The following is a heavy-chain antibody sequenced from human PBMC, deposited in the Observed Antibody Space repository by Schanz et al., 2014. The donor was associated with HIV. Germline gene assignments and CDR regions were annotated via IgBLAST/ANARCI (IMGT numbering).Heavy chain of an antibody. CDR1: GYSFMNAA. D-gene: IGHD5-12*01. Sequence: QVQLVQSEAEVKRPGSSVKVSCRTSGYSFMNAAINWVRQAPGQGLEWVGRMNPHSSDVGFAQTLQGRVTMTADTSTSTAYMDLRSLRSDDTAVYYCARGAAEMATMTPWRYWGQGTLVTVSS. CDR3: ARGAAEMATMTPWRY. J-gene: IGHJ4*02. CDR2: MNPHSSDV. V-gene: IGHV1-8*01.